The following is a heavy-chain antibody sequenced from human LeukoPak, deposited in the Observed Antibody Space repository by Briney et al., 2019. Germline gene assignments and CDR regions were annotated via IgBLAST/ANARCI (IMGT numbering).Heavy chain of an antibody. CDR1: GYTFTSYY. D-gene: IGHD3-3*01. CDR2: INPSGGST. V-gene: IGHV1-46*03. J-gene: IGHJ3*02. Sequence: ASVKVSCKASGYTFTSYYMHWVRQAPGQGLEWMGIINPSGGSTSYAQKFQGRVTTTRDTSTSTVYMELSSLRSEDTAVYYCASERLFGVVTDAFDIWGQGTMVTVSS. CDR3: ASERLFGVVTDAFDI.